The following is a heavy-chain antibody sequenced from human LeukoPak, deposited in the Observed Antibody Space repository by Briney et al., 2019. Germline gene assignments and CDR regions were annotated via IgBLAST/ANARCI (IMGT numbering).Heavy chain of an antibody. D-gene: IGHD1-7*01. CDR1: GGSISSSSYY. V-gene: IGHV4-30-4*08. J-gene: IGHJ5*02. CDR3: ARAAYGNSYNWFDP. CDR2: IYYSGST. Sequence: SETLSLTCTVSGGSISSSSYYWGWIRQPPGKGLEWIGYIYYSGSTYYNPSLKSRVTISVDTSKNQFSLKLSSVTAADTAVYYCARAAYGNSYNWFDPWGQGTLVTVSS.